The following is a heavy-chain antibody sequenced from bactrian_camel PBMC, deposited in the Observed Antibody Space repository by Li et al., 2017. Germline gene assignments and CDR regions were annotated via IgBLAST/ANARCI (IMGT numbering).Heavy chain of an antibody. Sequence: HVQLVESGGGAVQAGGSLRLSCAASGNTYVGNCMGWFRQAPGKEREWVGSLDSDGRINYADSVKGRFIISRDNAKNTLYLQLNSLKTEDMAMYYCTKETEWVGYHEFAVHWGQGTQVTVS. V-gene: IGHV3S53*01. CDR2: LDSDGRI. CDR3: TKETEWVGYHEFAVH. D-gene: IGHD5*01. J-gene: IGHJ4*01. CDR1: GNTYVGNC.